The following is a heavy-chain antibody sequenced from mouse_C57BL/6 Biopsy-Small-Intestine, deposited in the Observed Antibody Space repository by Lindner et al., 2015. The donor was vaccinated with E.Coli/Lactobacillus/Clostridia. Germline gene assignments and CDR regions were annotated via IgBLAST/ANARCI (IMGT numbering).Heavy chain of an antibody. Sequence: VQLQESGPELVKPGASVKISCKTSGYSFTGYYMNWVKQSPEKRLEWIGEINPRTGGTAYNQKFKAKATLTVDKSSSTAYMQLKSLTSEDSAVYYCARDKSGPFDYWGQGTTLTVSS. D-gene: IGHD3-2*02. CDR3: ARDKSGPFDY. CDR1: GYSFTGYY. J-gene: IGHJ2*01. CDR2: INPRTGGT. V-gene: IGHV1-42*01.